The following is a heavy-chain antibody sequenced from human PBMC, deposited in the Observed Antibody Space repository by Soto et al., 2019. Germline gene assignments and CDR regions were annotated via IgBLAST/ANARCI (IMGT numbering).Heavy chain of an antibody. J-gene: IGHJ4*02. CDR3: AKGLGYFDS. CDR1: GGSISRYY. CDR2: IYYSGSS. V-gene: IGHV4-59*01. D-gene: IGHD1-26*01. Sequence: SETLSLTCTVSGGSISRYYWTWIRQPPGKGLEWIGYIYYSGSSNYNASLKSRLTMSVDTSKNQFSLKLSSVTAADTAVYYCAKGLGYFDSWGQGVLVT.